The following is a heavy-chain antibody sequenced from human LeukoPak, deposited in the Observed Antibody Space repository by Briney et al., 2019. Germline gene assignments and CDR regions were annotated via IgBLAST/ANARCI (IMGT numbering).Heavy chain of an antibody. Sequence: GGSLSLSCAASGLTFSDYAMSWFRQGPGKGLEWVSGITSGFTPHYADSVKGRFTISRDNSKNTFHLQLNSLRAEDTAVYYCAKDYSDSRVADVFFEYWGQGTLVTVSS. V-gene: IGHV3-23*01. CDR1: GLTFSDYA. D-gene: IGHD2-15*01. CDR3: AKDYSDSRVADVFFEY. J-gene: IGHJ4*02. CDR2: ITSGFTP.